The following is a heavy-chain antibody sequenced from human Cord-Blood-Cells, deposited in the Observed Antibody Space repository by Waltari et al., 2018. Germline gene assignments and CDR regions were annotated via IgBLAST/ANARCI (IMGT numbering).Heavy chain of an antibody. Sequence: QVQLVESGGGVVQPGRSLRLSCAASGFTFSSYGMHWVRQAPARGLGWVAVIWYDGSNKYYADSVKGRFTISRDNSKNTLYLQMNSLRAEDTAVYYCARERPDGYSSGWYYYYGMDVWGQGTTVTVSS. CDR3: ARERPDGYSSGWYYYYGMDV. D-gene: IGHD6-19*01. J-gene: IGHJ6*02. V-gene: IGHV3-33*01. CDR2: IWYDGSNK. CDR1: GFTFSSYG.